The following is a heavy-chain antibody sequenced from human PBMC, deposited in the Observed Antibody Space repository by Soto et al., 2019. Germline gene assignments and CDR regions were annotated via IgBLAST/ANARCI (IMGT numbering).Heavy chain of an antibody. V-gene: IGHV1-3*01. Sequence: QVQLVQSGAEVKKPGASVKVSCKASGYAFTTYTIHWVRQAPGQSLEWLGWINAGNGNTKYSQKFQGRVTITSDISATTAYIELSILTSEDTAVYYCARSRAPPGRSYSYFFYYMDVWGKGTTFAVSS. J-gene: IGHJ6*03. D-gene: IGHD2-15*01. CDR3: ARSRAPPGRSYSYFFYYMDV. CDR2: INAGNGNT. CDR1: GYAFTTYT.